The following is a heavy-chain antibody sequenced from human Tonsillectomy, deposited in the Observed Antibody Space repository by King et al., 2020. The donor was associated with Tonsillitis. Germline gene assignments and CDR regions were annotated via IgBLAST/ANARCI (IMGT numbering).Heavy chain of an antibody. D-gene: IGHD1-7*01. J-gene: IGHJ3*02. CDR2: IGAGYDT. V-gene: IGHV3-13*01. Sequence: VQLVESGGGLVQPGGSLRLSCAASGFTFSNDDFHWVRQATGKGLEWVAAIGAGYDTYYPDSVKGRFTISRENGKNSLYLQMNSLRPGDTAVYYCAREGTGTTYDAFDIWGQGTMVTVSS. CDR3: AREGTGTTYDAFDI. CDR1: GFTFSNDD.